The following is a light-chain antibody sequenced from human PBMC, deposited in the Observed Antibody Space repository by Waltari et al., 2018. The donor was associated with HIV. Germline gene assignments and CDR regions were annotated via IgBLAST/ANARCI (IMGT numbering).Light chain of an antibody. V-gene: IGLV10-54*01. CDR3: SAWDSSLSAWV. CDR2: RNN. J-gene: IGLJ3*02. Sequence: QARLTQPPSVSKGLRQTATLTCTGNSNNVGNQGAAWLQQQQGHPPKLLSYRNNNRPSGISERLSASRSGNTASLTITGLQPEDEADYYCSAWDSSLSAWVFGGGTKLTVL. CDR1: SNNVGNQG.